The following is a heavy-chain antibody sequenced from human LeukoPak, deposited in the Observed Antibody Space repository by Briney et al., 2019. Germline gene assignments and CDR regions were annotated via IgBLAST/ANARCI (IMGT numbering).Heavy chain of an antibody. V-gene: IGHV3-30*02. CDR3: AKDQVLGIVGATYY. CDR1: GFTFSSYG. J-gene: IGHJ4*02. Sequence: GGSLRLSCAASGFTFSSYGMHWVRQAPGRGLEWVAFIRYDGSNKYYADSVKGRFTISRDNSKNTLYLQMNSLRAEDTAVYYCAKDQVLGIVGATYYWGQGTLVTVSS. CDR2: IRYDGSNK. D-gene: IGHD1-26*01.